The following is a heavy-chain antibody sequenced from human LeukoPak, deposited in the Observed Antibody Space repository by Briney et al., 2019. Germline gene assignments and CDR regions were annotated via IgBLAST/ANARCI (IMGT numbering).Heavy chain of an antibody. CDR3: ARGLVPY. V-gene: IGHV3-30-3*01. J-gene: IGHJ4*02. Sequence: PGGSLRLSCAASGFSFHYYAMHWVRQAPGKGLEWVAVISYDGTNEYYADSVKGRFTISRDNAKNSLYLQMNSLRAEDTAVYYCARGLVPYWGQGTLVTVSS. D-gene: IGHD2-2*01. CDR1: GFSFHYYA. CDR2: ISYDGTNE.